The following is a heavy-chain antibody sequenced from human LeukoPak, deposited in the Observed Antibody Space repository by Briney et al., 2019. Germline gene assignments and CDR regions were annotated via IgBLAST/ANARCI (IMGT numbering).Heavy chain of an antibody. J-gene: IGHJ4*02. CDR2: ISAYNGNT. CDR1: GYTFTSYG. V-gene: IGHV1-18*01. D-gene: IGHD3-10*01. CDR3: ARDGRYYYGSGSYSGFDY. Sequence: ASVKVSCKASGYTFTSYGISWVRQAPGQGLEWMGWISAYNGNTNYARKLQGRVTMTTDTSTSTAYMELRSLRSDDTAVYYCARDGRYYYGSGSYSGFDYWGQGTLVTVSS.